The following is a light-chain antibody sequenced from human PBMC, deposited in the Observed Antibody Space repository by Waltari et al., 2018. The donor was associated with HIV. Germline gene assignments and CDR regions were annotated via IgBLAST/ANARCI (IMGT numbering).Light chain of an antibody. CDR2: KDS. V-gene: IGLV3-25*03. Sequence: SYELTQPPSVSVSPGQTARITCSGDALPKQYAYWYQQKPGQAPVLVIYKDSERPSGIPERFSGSSSGTTVTLTISGVQAEDEADYYCQSADSSGTYPDKVFGGGTKLTVL. CDR3: QSADSSGTYPDKV. J-gene: IGLJ3*02. CDR1: ALPKQY.